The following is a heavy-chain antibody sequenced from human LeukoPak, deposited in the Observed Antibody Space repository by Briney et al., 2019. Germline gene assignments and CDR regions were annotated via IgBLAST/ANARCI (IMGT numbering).Heavy chain of an antibody. CDR3: AKSLRSTRQFDY. D-gene: IGHD5/OR15-5a*01. V-gene: IGHV3-23*01. CDR1: GFTFSSYA. J-gene: IGHJ4*02. CDR2: ISGSGGST. Sequence: GGSLRLSCAASGFTFSSYAMSWVRQAPGKGLEWVSAISGSGGSTYYADSVKGRLTISRDNSKNTLYLQMNSLKAEDTAVYYCAKSLRSTRQFDYWGQGTLVTVSS.